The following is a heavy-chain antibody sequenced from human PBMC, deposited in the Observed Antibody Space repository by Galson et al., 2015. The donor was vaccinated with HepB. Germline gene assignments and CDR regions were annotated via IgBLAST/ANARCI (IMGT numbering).Heavy chain of an antibody. D-gene: IGHD3-3*01. Sequence: SLRLSCAASGFTVSSNYMSWVRQAPGKGLEWVSVIYSGGSTYYADSVKGRFTISRDNSKNTLYLQMNSLRAEDTAVYYCARWNLEDAFDIWGQGTMVTVSS. V-gene: IGHV3-66*01. CDR2: IYSGGST. J-gene: IGHJ3*02. CDR1: GFTVSSNY. CDR3: ARWNLEDAFDI.